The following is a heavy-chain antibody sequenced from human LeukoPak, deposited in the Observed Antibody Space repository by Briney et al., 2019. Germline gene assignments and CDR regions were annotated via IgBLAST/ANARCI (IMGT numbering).Heavy chain of an antibody. CDR1: GFTFSDYY. CDR2: ITSSGSTI. D-gene: IGHD2-2*01. V-gene: IGHV3-11*01. CDR3: ARDGSRHCSSSSCYSGYYYYGMDV. Sequence: GGSLRLSCAASGFTFSDYYMSWIRQAPGKGLEWVSYITSSGSTIYYADSVKGRFTISRDNAKNSLYLQMNSLSVEDTAVYYCARDGSRHCSSSSCYSGYYYYGMDVWGQGTTVTVSS. J-gene: IGHJ6*02.